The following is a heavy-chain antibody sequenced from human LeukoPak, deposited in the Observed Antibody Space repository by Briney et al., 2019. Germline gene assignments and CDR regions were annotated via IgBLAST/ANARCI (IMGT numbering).Heavy chain of an antibody. D-gene: IGHD3-9*01. CDR2: ISYDGSNK. CDR1: GFTFSSYA. Sequence: PGGSLRLSCAASGFTFSSYAMHWVRQAPGKGLEWVAVISYDGSNKYYADSVKGRFTISRDNSKNTLYLQMNSLRAEDTAVYYCARDLGSWGRYFDWTLDYWGQGTLVTVSS. J-gene: IGHJ4*02. CDR3: ARDLGSWGRYFDWTLDY. V-gene: IGHV3-30-3*01.